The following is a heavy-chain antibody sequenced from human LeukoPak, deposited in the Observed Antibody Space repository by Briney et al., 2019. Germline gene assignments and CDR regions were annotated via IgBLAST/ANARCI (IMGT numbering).Heavy chain of an antibody. CDR2: IYYSGST. D-gene: IGHD1-7*01. Sequence: SETLSLTCTVSGGSISNGDHYWSWIRQPPGKGLEWIGSIYYSGSTYYNPSLKSRVTISVDTSKNQFSLKLSSVTAADTAVYYCARPGWTYVEGWFDPWGQGTLVTVSS. J-gene: IGHJ5*02. CDR1: GGSISNGDHY. CDR3: ARPGWTYVEGWFDP. V-gene: IGHV4-39*01.